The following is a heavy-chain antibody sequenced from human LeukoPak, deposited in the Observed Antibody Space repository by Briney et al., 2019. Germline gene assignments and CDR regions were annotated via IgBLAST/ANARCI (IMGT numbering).Heavy chain of an antibody. V-gene: IGHV4-39*01. CDR1: GGSISSSDYY. J-gene: IGHJ4*02. CDR3: ARHRGSSSLFDY. CDR2: IYYSGST. Sequence: PSETLSLTCTVSGGSISSSDYYWDWIRQPPGMGLEYIGSIYYSGSTYYNPSLKSRVTISVDTSKNQFSLKLSSVTAADTAVYYCARHRGSSSLFDYWGQGTLVTVSS. D-gene: IGHD6-6*01.